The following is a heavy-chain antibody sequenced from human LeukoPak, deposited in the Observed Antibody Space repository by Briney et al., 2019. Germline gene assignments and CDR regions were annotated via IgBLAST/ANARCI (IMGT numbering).Heavy chain of an antibody. Sequence: SETLSLTCAVSGGSFSYYYWNWIRQPPGKGVEWIGEINHSGITNYNPSLKSRVPISVDTSKTQFSLKLSSVTAADTAVYYCARARCSGDSCYTGYYWGQGTLVTVSS. D-gene: IGHD2-15*01. V-gene: IGHV4-34*01. J-gene: IGHJ4*02. CDR3: ARARCSGDSCYTGYY. CDR2: INHSGIT. CDR1: GGSFSYYY.